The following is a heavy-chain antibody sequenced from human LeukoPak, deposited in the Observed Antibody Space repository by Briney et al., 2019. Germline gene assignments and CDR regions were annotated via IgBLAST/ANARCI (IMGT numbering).Heavy chain of an antibody. D-gene: IGHD2-2*01. CDR1: GYTLTELS. J-gene: IGHJ1*01. CDR3: ASPRDCSSTSCFTPQEYFQH. V-gene: IGHV1-24*01. Sequence: ASVKVSCKVSGYTLTELSMHWVRQAPGKGLEWMGGFDPEDGETIYAQKFQGRVTMTRDTSISTAYMELNRLRSDDMAVYYCASPRDCSSTSCFTPQEYFQHWGQGTLVTVSS. CDR2: FDPEDGET.